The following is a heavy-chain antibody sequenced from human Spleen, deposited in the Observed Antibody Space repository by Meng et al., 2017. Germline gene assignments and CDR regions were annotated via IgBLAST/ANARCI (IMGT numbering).Heavy chain of an antibody. CDR2: TRSKAYGGTT. CDR1: GFSFGDHA. J-gene: IGHJ5*02. V-gene: IGHV3-49*03. Sequence: GESLKISCTASGFSFGDHAMSWFRQAPGKGLEWVGFTRSKAYGGTTEYAASVKGRFSISRDDSTTIAYLQMNSLRAEDTAVYYCAKGGGIIWFDPWGQGTLVTVSS. CDR3: AKGGGIIWFDP.